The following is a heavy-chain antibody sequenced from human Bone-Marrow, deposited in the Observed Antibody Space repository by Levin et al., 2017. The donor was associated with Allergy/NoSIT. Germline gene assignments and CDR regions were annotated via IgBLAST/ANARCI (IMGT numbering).Heavy chain of an antibody. CDR1: GGSFSGYY. V-gene: IGHV4-34*01. CDR3: ARVPGYDFWSGYYTRIDY. CDR2: INHSGST. D-gene: IGHD3-3*01. J-gene: IGHJ4*02. Sequence: SHTLSLTCAVYGGSFSGYYWSWIRQPPGKGLEWIGEINHSGSTNYNPSLKSRVTISVDTSKNQFSLKLSSVTAADTAVYYCARVPGYDFWSGYYTRIDYWGQGTLVTVSS.